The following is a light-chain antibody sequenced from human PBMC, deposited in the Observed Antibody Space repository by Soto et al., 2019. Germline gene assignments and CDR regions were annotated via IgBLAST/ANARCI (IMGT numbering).Light chain of an antibody. CDR2: GAS. V-gene: IGKV3-15*01. CDR1: QSVSSSY. Sequence: EIVLTQSPGTLSLSPGERATLSCRASQSVSSSYLAWYQQKPGQAPRLLIYGASTRATGIPARFSGRGSGTEFTLSISSLQSEDFAVYYCQQYNNWPQTFGQGTKVDIK. CDR3: QQYNNWPQT. J-gene: IGKJ1*01.